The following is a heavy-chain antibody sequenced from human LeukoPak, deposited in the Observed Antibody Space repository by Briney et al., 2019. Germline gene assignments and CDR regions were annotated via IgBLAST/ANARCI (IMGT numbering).Heavy chain of an antibody. D-gene: IGHD2-21*02. Sequence: PGGSLRLSCAASGFTFSSYSMNWVRQAPGKGLEWVSSISSSSSYIYYADSVKGRFTISRDNAKNSLYLQMNSLRAEDTAVYYCARDGGFRDSQAFDIWGQGTMVTVSS. J-gene: IGHJ3*02. CDR1: GFTFSSYS. CDR2: ISSSSSYI. V-gene: IGHV3-21*01. CDR3: ARDGGFRDSQAFDI.